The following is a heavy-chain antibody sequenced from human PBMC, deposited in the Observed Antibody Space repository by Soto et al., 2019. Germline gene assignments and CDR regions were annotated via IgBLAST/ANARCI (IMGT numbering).Heavy chain of an antibody. CDR1: GFTFSAYT. Sequence: EVQLVESGGGLVKPGGSLRLSCAASGFTFSAYTMNWVRQAPGKGLEWVSSLDPSSTYIYYADSVKGRFTLSRDNAKTSLFLRLNSLRADDTAIYYCVRGSYGDYDSWGQGTLVSVSS. V-gene: IGHV3-21*02. J-gene: IGHJ5*01. D-gene: IGHD4-17*01. CDR3: VRGSYGDYDS. CDR2: LDPSSTYI.